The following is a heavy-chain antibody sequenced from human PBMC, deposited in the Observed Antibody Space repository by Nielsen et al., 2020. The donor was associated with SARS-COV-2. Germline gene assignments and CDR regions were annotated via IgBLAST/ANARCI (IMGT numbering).Heavy chain of an antibody. CDR2: ISWNSGSI. CDR1: GFTFDDYA. D-gene: IGHD6-19*01. CDR3: ANGAVAGTASSWYGMDV. J-gene: IGHJ6*02. Sequence: SLTLSCAASGFTFDDYAMHWVRQAPGKGLEWVSGISWNSGSIGYAHSVKGRFTISRDNAKNSLYLQMNSLRAEDTALYYCANGAVAGTASSWYGMDVWGQGTTVTVSS. V-gene: IGHV3-9*01.